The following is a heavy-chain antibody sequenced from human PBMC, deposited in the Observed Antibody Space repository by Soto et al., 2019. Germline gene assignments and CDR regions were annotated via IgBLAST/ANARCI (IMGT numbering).Heavy chain of an antibody. J-gene: IGHJ4*02. CDR3: ATSEGRDGYSFDY. D-gene: IGHD5-12*01. V-gene: IGHV1-69*13. Sequence: ASVKVSCKASGGTFSRNAISWVRQAPGQGLEWMGGIMPIFGSTNYAQKFQGRVTITADESTGTAYLELSSLTSEDTAVYYCATSEGRDGYSFDYRGPGTLVTVSS. CDR2: IMPIFGST. CDR1: GGTFSRNA.